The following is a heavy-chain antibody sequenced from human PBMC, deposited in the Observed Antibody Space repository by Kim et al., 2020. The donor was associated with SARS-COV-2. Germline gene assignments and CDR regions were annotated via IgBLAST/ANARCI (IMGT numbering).Heavy chain of an antibody. D-gene: IGHD6-13*01. V-gene: IGHV4-39*01. CDR3: ASHSSSWYYFDY. J-gene: IGHJ4*02. Sequence: YHNPSLKSRVTISVDTSKNQFSLKLSSVTAADTAVYYCASHSSSWYYFDYWGQGTLVTVSS.